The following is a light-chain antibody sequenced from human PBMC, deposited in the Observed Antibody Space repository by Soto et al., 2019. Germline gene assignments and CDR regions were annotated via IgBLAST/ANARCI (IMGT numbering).Light chain of an antibody. CDR2: EVN. CDR3: SSYAGNTYFVR. V-gene: IGLV2-8*01. Sequence: QSALTQPPSASGSPGQSVTISCTGTRSDVGGSNYVSWYQQYPGKAPKLMIYEVNKRPSGVPDRFSGSKSGNTASLTVSGLQAEDEADYYCSSYAGNTYFVRFCGGTKLTVL. J-gene: IGLJ2*01. CDR1: RSDVGGSNY.